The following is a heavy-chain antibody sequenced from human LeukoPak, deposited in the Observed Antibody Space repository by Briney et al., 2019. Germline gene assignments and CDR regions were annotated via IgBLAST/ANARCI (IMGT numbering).Heavy chain of an antibody. CDR1: GGTFSSYA. Sequence: GASVKVSCKASGGTFSSYAISWVRQAPGQGLEWMGGIIPIFGTANYAQKFQGRVTITTDESTSTAYMELSSLRSEDTAVYYCARDRRGYSRGPFYMDAWGKGTTVTVSS. V-gene: IGHV1-69*05. CDR2: IIPIFGTA. D-gene: IGHD5-18*01. CDR3: ARDRRGYSRGPFYMDA. J-gene: IGHJ6*03.